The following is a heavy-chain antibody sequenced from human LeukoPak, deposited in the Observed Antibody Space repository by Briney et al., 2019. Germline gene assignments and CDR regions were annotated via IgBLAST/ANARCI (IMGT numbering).Heavy chain of an antibody. Sequence: GGTLRLSCAASGFTFSKYWMSWVRQPPGKGLEWVANIKQDGSDKYYVDSLKGRFTISRHNPKNSLYVQMNALRDEDTAVYFCARFLTGSRFFDYWGQGTLVTVSS. CDR1: GFTFSKYW. CDR2: IKQDGSDK. J-gene: IGHJ4*02. CDR3: ARFLTGSRFFDY. V-gene: IGHV3-7*02. D-gene: IGHD3-9*01.